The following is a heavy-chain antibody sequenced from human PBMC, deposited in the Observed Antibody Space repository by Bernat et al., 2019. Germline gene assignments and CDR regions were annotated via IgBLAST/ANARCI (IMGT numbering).Heavy chain of an antibody. Sequence: QVQLQESGPGLVKPSETLSLTCTVSGCPVSSGSNYWSWIRQPPGKGLEWIGYIYYSGSTNYNPSLKSRVTISVDTSKNQFSLKLSSVTAADPAVYYCARNEDTAMVIDYWGQGTLVTVSS. CDR1: GCPVSSGSNY. J-gene: IGHJ4*02. V-gene: IGHV4-61*01. CDR2: IYYSGST. D-gene: IGHD5-18*01. CDR3: ARNEDTAMVIDY.